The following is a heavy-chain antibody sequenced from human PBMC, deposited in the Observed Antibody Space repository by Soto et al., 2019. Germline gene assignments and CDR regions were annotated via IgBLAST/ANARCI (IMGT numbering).Heavy chain of an antibody. V-gene: IGHV3-11*01. CDR3: ARLVTATRNYYYGMDV. J-gene: IGHJ6*02. Sequence: GGSLRLSCAASGFTFRDYYMTWIRQAPGKGLEWLSYISSSGSTIYYADSVKGRFTISRDNAKNSLFLQMNSLRAEDTAVYYCARLVTATRNYYYGMDVWGQGTTVTVSS. CDR2: ISSSGSTI. D-gene: IGHD1-20*01. CDR1: GFTFRDYY.